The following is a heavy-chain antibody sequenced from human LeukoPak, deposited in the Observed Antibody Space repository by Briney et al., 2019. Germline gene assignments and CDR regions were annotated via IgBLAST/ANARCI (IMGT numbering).Heavy chain of an antibody. CDR2: IGTAGDT. CDR3: ARNKGDYGEDYGMDV. Sequence: GGSLRLSCAASGFTFSSYDMHWVRQATGKGLEWVSAIGTAGDTYYPGSVKGRFTISRENAKNSLYLQMNSLRAGDTAVYYCARNKGDYGEDYGMDVWGQGTTVTVSS. V-gene: IGHV3-13*01. J-gene: IGHJ6*02. CDR1: GFTFSSYD. D-gene: IGHD4-17*01.